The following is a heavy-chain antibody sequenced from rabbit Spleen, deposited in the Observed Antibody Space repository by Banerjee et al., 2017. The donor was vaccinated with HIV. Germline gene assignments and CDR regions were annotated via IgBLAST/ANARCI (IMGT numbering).Heavy chain of an antibody. CDR3: ARTSDSGAWDGYSL. V-gene: IGHV1S40*01. J-gene: IGHJ4*01. CDR2: IYGGGSGNT. CDR1: GFSFSSGYY. Sequence: QQLVESGGGLVKPGASLTLTCKASGFSFSSGYYMCWVRQAPGKGLEWIGCIYGGGSGNTYYASWAKGRFTITRSTSLNTVTLQLSSLTVADTATYFCARTSDSGAWDGYSLWGQGTLVTVS. D-gene: IGHD4-1*01.